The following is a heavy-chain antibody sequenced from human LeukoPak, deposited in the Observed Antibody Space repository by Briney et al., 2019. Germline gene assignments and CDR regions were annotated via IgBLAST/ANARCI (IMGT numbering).Heavy chain of an antibody. CDR3: AREGWGDSSGYYDY. CDR1: GYTLTSYG. D-gene: IGHD3-22*01. CDR2: ISVYSGNT. V-gene: IGHV1-18*01. J-gene: IGHJ4*02. Sequence: GASVKVSCKAAGYTLTSYGISWVRQAPGQGLEWMGWISVYSGNTNYAQKFRGRVTMTTDTSTNTAYMELTSLRSDDTAVYYCAREGWGDSSGYYDYWGQGTLVTVSS.